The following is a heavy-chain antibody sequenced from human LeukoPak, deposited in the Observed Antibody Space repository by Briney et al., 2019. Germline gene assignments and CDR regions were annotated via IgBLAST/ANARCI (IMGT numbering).Heavy chain of an antibody. CDR2: INHSGST. V-gene: IGHV4-34*01. J-gene: IGHJ4*02. CDR1: GGSFSGYY. CDR3: ARRPLGIAAAATIDY. D-gene: IGHD6-13*01. Sequence: PSETLSLTCAVYGGSFSGYYWSWIRQPPGKGLEWIGEINHSGSTNYNPSLKSRGTISVDTSKNQFSLKLSSVTAADTAVYYCARRPLGIAAAATIDYWGQGTLVTVSS.